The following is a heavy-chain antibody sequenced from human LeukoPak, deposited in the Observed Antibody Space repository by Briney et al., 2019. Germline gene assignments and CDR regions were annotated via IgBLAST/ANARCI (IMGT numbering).Heavy chain of an antibody. CDR2: IYHSGST. V-gene: IGHV4-38-2*02. J-gene: IGHJ3*02. Sequence: SETLSLTCTVSGYSISSGYYWGWIRQPPGKGLEWIGSIYHSGSTYYNPSLKSRVTISVDTSKNQFSLKLSSVTAADTAVYYCATCETVPDLDAFDIWGQGTMVTVSS. CDR3: ATCETVPDLDAFDI. CDR1: GYSISSGYY. D-gene: IGHD1-14*01.